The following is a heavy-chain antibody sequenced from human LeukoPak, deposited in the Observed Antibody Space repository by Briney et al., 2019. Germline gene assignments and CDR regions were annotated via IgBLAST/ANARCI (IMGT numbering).Heavy chain of an antibody. D-gene: IGHD3-10*01. CDR1: GGTFSSYA. J-gene: IGHJ1*01. V-gene: IGHV1-69*13. CDR2: IIPIFGTA. Sequence: ASVKVSCKASGGTFSSYAISWVRQAPGQGLEWMGGIIPIFGTANYAQKFQGRVTITADESTSTAYMELSSLRSEDTAVYYCASSPRGTEYFHHWGQGTLVTVSS. CDR3: ASSPRGTEYFHH.